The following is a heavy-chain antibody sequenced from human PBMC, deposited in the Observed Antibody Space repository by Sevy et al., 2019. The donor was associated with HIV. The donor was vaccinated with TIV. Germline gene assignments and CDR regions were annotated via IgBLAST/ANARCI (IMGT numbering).Heavy chain of an antibody. CDR2: ISSSGSTI. V-gene: IGHV3-11*01. CDR3: ARDPTYYDFWSGYYTGWFDP. J-gene: IGHJ5*02. D-gene: IGHD3-3*01. Sequence: GGSLRLSCAASGFTFSDYYMSWVRQAPGKGLEWVSYISSSGSTIYYADSVKGRFTIPRDNAKNSLYLQMNSLRAEDTAVYYCARDPTYYDFWSGYYTGWFDPWGQGTLVTVSS. CDR1: GFTFSDYY.